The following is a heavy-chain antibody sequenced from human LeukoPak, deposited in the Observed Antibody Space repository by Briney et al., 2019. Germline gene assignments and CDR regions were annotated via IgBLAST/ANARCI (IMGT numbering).Heavy chain of an antibody. CDR3: AIRGWEPSYYMDV. V-gene: IGHV1-69*13. CDR2: IIPIFGTA. D-gene: IGHD1-26*01. CDR1: GGTFSSYA. J-gene: IGHJ6*03. Sequence: SVKVSCKASGGTFSSYAISWVRQAPGQGLEWMGGIIPIFGTANYAQKFQGGVTITADESTSTAYMELSSLRSEDTAVYYCAIRGWEPSYYMDVWGKGTTVTISS.